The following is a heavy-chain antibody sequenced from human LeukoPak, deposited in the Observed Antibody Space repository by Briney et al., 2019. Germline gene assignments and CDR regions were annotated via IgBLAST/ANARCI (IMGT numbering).Heavy chain of an antibody. Sequence: PSETLSLTCTVSGGSISSGSFYWFWIRQPAGKGLEWIGRIYTSGSTNYNPSLKSRVTISVDTSRKQLSLKLSSVTAADTAVYYCARDGDYSTGWYYWGQGTLVTVSS. CDR1: GGSISSGSFY. V-gene: IGHV4-61*02. CDR2: IYTSGST. CDR3: ARDGDYSTGWYY. J-gene: IGHJ4*02. D-gene: IGHD6-19*01.